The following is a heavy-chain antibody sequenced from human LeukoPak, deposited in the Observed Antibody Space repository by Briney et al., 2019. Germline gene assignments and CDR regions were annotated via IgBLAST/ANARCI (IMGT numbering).Heavy chain of an antibody. D-gene: IGHD3-22*01. CDR2: IYYSGST. CDR1: GGSISSYY. J-gene: IGHJ3*02. Sequence: KPSETLSLTCTVSGGSISSYYWSWIRQPPGKGLEWIGYIYYSGSTNYNPSLKSRVTISVDTSKNQFSLKLSSVTAADTAVYYCARTGSGYYGVHDAFDIWGQGTMVTVSS. CDR3: ARTGSGYYGVHDAFDI. V-gene: IGHV4-59*08.